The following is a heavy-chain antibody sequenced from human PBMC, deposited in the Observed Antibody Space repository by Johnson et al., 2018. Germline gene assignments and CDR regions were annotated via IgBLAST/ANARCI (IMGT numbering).Heavy chain of an antibody. J-gene: IGHJ6*03. Sequence: VQLVQSGGGLVQPGRSLRLSCTASGFNFGDYAMTWFRQAPGKGLEWVGIIRRIAYGGTTEYAASAKGRFTISRDDSKSIAYLQMNSRKTWETAVYYCSRVLGAALYRDVWGKGTTVTVSS. V-gene: IGHV3-49*03. D-gene: IGHD2-15*01. CDR2: IRRIAYGGTT. CDR3: SRVLGAALYRDV. CDR1: GFNFGDYA.